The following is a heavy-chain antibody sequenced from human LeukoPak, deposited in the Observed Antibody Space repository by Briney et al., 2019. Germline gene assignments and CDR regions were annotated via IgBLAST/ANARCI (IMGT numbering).Heavy chain of an antibody. V-gene: IGHV5-51*01. CDR1: GYSFTAFW. CDR3: ARLYCSGRSCYLDY. D-gene: IGHD2-15*01. J-gene: IGHJ4*03. Sequence: GESLKLSCEGSGYSFTAFWIVWVRQTPEKGLEWMGLIYPVDSDTRYSPSFQGQVTMSADESISTAYLQWSSLKASDTAMYYCARLYCSGRSCYLDYWGQGTLVTVSS. CDR2: IYPVDSDT.